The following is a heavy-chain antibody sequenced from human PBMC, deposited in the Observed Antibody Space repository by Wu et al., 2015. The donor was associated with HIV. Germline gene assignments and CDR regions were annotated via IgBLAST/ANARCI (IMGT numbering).Heavy chain of an antibody. D-gene: IGHD5-24*01. CDR1: GYIFTTYY. CDR2: INPSGSST. V-gene: IGHV1-46*01. Sequence: QVQLVQSGAEVKKPGASVRVSCKASGYIFTTYYMHWVRQAPGQGLEWMAIINPSGSSTTYTQKFQGRVTMTSDTSTSTVYMKLSGLRSEDTAIYYCARDGGRGYNYASLDYVGPGTLVTVSS. CDR3: ARDGGRGYNYASLDY. J-gene: IGHJ4*03.